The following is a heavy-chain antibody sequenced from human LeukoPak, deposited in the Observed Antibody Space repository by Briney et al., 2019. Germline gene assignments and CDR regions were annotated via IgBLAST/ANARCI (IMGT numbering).Heavy chain of an antibody. CDR1: GYSFTNYW. V-gene: IGHV5-51*01. Sequence: GESLKISCQGSGYSFTNYWIGWVRQMPGKGLEWMGIIYPGDSDTRYSPSFQGQVTISADRSIITAYLQWSSLKASDTAMYYCARPLYAGKGAYYFDYWGQGTLVTVSS. D-gene: IGHD4-23*01. J-gene: IGHJ4*02. CDR3: ARPLYAGKGAYYFDY. CDR2: IYPGDSDT.